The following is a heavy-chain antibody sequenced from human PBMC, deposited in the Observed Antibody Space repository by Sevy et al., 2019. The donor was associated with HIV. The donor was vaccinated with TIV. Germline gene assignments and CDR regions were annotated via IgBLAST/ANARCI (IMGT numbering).Heavy chain of an antibody. Sequence: GGSLRLSCAASGFTFSNTWMSWVRQPPGKGLEWVGRIKNESDIGPIEYDAPVKGRFTSSRDDSKSTVYLHMNSLKVEDTAIYYCASYSISSRGSYGAFDFWGQGTVVTVSS. CDR2: IKNESDIGPI. J-gene: IGHJ3*01. CDR3: ASYSISSRGSYGAFDF. D-gene: IGHD6-6*01. CDR1: GFTFSNTW. V-gene: IGHV3-15*01.